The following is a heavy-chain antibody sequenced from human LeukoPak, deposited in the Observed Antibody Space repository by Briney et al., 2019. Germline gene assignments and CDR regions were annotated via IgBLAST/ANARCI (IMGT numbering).Heavy chain of an antibody. V-gene: IGHV3-23*01. CDR2: ISGSGGST. Sequence: PGGSLRLSCAASGFTFSSYAMSWVRQAPGKGLEWVSAISGSGGSTYYAYSVKGRFTISRDNSNHTLYLQMNSLRAEDTAVYYCAKDGGSYLDYWGQGTLVTVSS. CDR3: AKDGGSYLDY. J-gene: IGHJ4*02. D-gene: IGHD1-26*01. CDR1: GFTFSSYA.